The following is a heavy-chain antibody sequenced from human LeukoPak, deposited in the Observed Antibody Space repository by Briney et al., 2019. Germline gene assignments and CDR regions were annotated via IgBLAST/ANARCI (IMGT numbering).Heavy chain of an antibody. Sequence: ASVKVSCKASGFTFTSYGISWVRQAPGQGLEWMGWISAYNGNTNYAQKLQGRVTMTTDTSTSTAYMELRSLRSDDTAVYYCARDSLPIGYSGYDLFDYWGQGTLVTVSS. CDR1: GFTFTSYG. CDR2: ISAYNGNT. V-gene: IGHV1-18*01. J-gene: IGHJ4*02. CDR3: ARDSLPIGYSGYDLFDY. D-gene: IGHD5-12*01.